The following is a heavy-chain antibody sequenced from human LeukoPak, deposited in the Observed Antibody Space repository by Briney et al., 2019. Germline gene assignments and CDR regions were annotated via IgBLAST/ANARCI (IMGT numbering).Heavy chain of an antibody. Sequence: GGSLRLSCEASGFTFSNYEMNWVRQAPGKGLEWISYITTTGDRIQYADSVKGRFTISRDNAKNSLYLEMNSLRAEDTAVYYCAKGYANQDYWGQGTLVTVSS. V-gene: IGHV3-48*03. CDR2: ITTTGDRI. D-gene: IGHD1-14*01. CDR1: GFTFSNYE. J-gene: IGHJ4*02. CDR3: AKGYANQDY.